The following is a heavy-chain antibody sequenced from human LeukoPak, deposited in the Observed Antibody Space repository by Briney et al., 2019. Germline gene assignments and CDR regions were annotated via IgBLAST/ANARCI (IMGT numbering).Heavy chain of an antibody. J-gene: IGHJ3*02. D-gene: IGHD2-15*01. Sequence: KPSETLSLTCAVYGGSFSGYYWSWIRQPPGKGLEWIGYIYYSGSTNYNPSLKSRVTISVDTSKNQFSLKLSSVTAADTAVYYCARDGRIASDAFDIWGHGTVVTVSS. CDR2: IYYSGST. CDR1: GGSFSGYY. CDR3: ARDGRIASDAFDI. V-gene: IGHV4-59*12.